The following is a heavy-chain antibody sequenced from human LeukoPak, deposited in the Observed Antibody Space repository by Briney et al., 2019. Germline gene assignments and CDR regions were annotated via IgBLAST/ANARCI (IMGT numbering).Heavy chain of an antibody. D-gene: IGHD6-19*01. CDR1: GYTFTSYG. J-gene: IGHJ6*03. CDR3: ARDRSGWYEFYYYYMDV. Sequence: ASVKVSCKASGYTFTSYGISWVRQAPGQGLEWMGWISAYNGSTNYAQKLQGRVTMTTDTSTSTAYMELRSLRSDDTAVYYCARDRSGWYEFYYYYMDVWGKGTTVTVSS. CDR2: ISAYNGST. V-gene: IGHV1-18*01.